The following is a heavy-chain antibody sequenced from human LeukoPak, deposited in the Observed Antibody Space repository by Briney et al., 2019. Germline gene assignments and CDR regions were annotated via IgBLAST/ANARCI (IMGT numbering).Heavy chain of an antibody. CDR3: ARVGDYALKD. J-gene: IGHJ4*02. CDR1: GGSISSGGYS. Sequence: SETLSLACAVSGGSISSGGYSWSWIRRPPGKGLEWIGYIYHSGSTYYNPSLKSRVTISVDRSKNQFSLKLSSVTAADTAVYYCARVGDYALKDWGQGTLVTVSS. D-gene: IGHD3-16*01. CDR2: IYHSGST. V-gene: IGHV4-30-2*01.